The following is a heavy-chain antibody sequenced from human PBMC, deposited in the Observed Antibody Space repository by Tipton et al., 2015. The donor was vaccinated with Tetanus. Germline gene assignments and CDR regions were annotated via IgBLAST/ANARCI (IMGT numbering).Heavy chain of an antibody. Sequence: TLSLTCTVSGDSISSADYYWSWIRPSPGKGLEWIGYISYSGSANYNPSLTSRLSISLDTSRNDFSLKLTSVTAADTAVYYCARERRGFHYDSSGFYTPLYYFDYWGRGMLATVSA. CDR1: GDSISSADYY. CDR2: ISYSGSA. CDR3: ARERRGFHYDSSGFYTPLYYFDY. D-gene: IGHD3-22*01. V-gene: IGHV4-30-4*08. J-gene: IGHJ4*02.